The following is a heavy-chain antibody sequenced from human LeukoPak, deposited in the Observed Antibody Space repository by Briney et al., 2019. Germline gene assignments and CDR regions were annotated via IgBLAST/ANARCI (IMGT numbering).Heavy chain of an antibody. CDR1: GGTFSSYA. Sequence: SVKVSCKASGGTFSSYAISWVRQAPGQGLEWMGGIIPIFGTADYAHKFQGRVTITADESTSTAYMELSSLRSEDTAVYYCARSCSGGSCYPECWFDLWGQGTLVTVSS. CDR2: IIPIFGTA. V-gene: IGHV1-69*13. CDR3: ARSCSGGSCYPECWFDL. J-gene: IGHJ5*02. D-gene: IGHD2-15*01.